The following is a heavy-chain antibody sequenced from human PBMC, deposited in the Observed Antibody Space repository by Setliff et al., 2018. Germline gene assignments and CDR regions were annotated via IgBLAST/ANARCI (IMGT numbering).Heavy chain of an antibody. Sequence: PSETLSLTCAVSGYSISNGFYWGWIRQSPVKGLEWIGSLFDGGGAYYSPSLKSRASVSLDASKNQFALKLTSATAADTAVYYCARDPHYDPTYSLPGHAFDFWGQGIMVTVSS. D-gene: IGHD3-22*01. J-gene: IGHJ3*01. CDR1: GYSISNGFY. V-gene: IGHV4-38-2*02. CDR3: ARDPHYDPTYSLPGHAFDF. CDR2: LFDGGGA.